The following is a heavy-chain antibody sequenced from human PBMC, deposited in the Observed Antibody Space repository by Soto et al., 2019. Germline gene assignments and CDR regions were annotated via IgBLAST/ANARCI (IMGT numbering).Heavy chain of an antibody. CDR1: GGSISSGGYY. CDR3: ARAINFRGVRGSWFDP. J-gene: IGHJ5*02. Sequence: SETLSLTCTVSGGSISSGGYYWSWIRQHPGKGLEWIGYIYYSGSTYYNPSLKSRVTISVDTSKNQFSLKLSSVTAADTAVYYCARAINFRGVRGSWFDPWGQGTLVTVSS. D-gene: IGHD3-10*01. V-gene: IGHV4-31*03. CDR2: IYYSGST.